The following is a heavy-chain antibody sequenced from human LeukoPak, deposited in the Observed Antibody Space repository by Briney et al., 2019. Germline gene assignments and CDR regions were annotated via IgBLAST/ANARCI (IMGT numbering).Heavy chain of an antibody. V-gene: IGHV3-7*05. J-gene: IGHJ4*02. CDR2: IKEDGSET. D-gene: IGHD4-23*01. Sequence: GGSLRLSCAASGFTFSNSWMTWVRQAPGKGLERVANIKEDGSETYYVDSVKGRFTISRDNAKSSLYLQMNSLRAEDTAVYYCARDQGWQQFDYWGQGTLVTVSS. CDR3: ARDQGWQQFDY. CDR1: GFTFSNSW.